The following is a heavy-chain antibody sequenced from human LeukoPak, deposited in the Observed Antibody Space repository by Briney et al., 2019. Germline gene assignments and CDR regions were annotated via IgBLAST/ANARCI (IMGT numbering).Heavy chain of an antibody. CDR2: IKQDGSEK. CDR1: GCTFSSYW. CDR3: ARYGGSYYVSYYYMDV. V-gene: IGHV3-7*01. Sequence: GGSLRLSCAASGCTFSSYWMSWVRQAPGKGLEWVANIKQDGSEKYYVDSVKGRFTISRDNAKNSLYLQMNSLRAEDTAVYYCARYGGSYYVSYYYMDVWGKGTAVTVSS. J-gene: IGHJ6*03. D-gene: IGHD1-26*01.